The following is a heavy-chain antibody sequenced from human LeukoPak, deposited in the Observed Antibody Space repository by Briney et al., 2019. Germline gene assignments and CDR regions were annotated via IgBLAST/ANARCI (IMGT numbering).Heavy chain of an antibody. CDR2: VYNSGNT. D-gene: IGHD3-16*01. Sequence: PSETPSLTCAVSGGSISNYYWTWIRQPPGTGLEWIGYVYNSGNTNYNPSLRSRVTISIDASKNQFSLKLNSVTAADTAVYYCARRNVLTEGEAFDIWGQGTLVTVSS. J-gene: IGHJ3*02. V-gene: IGHV4-59*08. CDR3: ARRNVLTEGEAFDI. CDR1: GGSISNYY.